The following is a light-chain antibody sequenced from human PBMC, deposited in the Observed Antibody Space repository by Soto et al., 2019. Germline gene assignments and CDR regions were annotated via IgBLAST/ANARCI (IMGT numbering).Light chain of an antibody. Sequence: EIVLTQSPVTLSFSPGEIATLSCSSSQSVSSSYLAWYQQKPGQAPRLLIYGASSRATGIPDRSSGSGSGTDFTLTISRLEPEDFAVYYCQQYGSPPQTFGQGTKVDIK. J-gene: IGKJ1*01. CDR2: GAS. CDR3: QQYGSPPQT. CDR1: QSVSSSY. V-gene: IGKV3-20*01.